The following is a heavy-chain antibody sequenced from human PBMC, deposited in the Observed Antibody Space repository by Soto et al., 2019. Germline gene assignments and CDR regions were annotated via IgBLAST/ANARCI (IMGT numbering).Heavy chain of an antibody. D-gene: IGHD1-26*01. CDR3: ARDMHPGFTHYFDP. V-gene: IGHV4-59*01. Sequence: LTCIVFCGSIASYDWSLIRQFTVKGLEWIAYTAYTGNTNYSPSLKSRVTISMDTSKNQLSLKLTSMTAADTAVYYCARDMHPGFTHYFDPWGQGILVTVS. CDR2: TAYTGNT. CDR1: CGSIASYD. J-gene: IGHJ5*02.